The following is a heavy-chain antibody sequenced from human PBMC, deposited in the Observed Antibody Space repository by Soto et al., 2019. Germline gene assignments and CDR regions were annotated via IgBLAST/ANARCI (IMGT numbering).Heavy chain of an antibody. CDR2: IRSKANSYAT. D-gene: IGHD6-19*01. V-gene: IGHV3-73*01. CDR3: TRRPYSSGSLFDY. Sequence: GGSLRLSCATSGFTFSNYGMNWIRQAPGKGLEWVGRIRSKANSYATAYAASVKGRFTISRDDSKNTAYLQMNSLKTEDTAVYYCTRRPYSSGSLFDYWGQGTLVTVSS. CDR1: GFTFSNYG. J-gene: IGHJ4*02.